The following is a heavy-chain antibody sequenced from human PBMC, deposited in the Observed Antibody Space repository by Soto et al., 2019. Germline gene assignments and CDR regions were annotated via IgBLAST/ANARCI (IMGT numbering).Heavy chain of an antibody. CDR3: ARLTSSGYYAY. CDR2: IYYSGST. CDR1: GGSISSDY. V-gene: IGHV4-59*08. Sequence: SETLSLTCTVAGGSISSDYWSWIRQPPGKGLELIGYIYYSGSTNYNPSLKSRVTISVDTSKNQFSLKLSSVTAADTAVYYCARLTSSGYYAYWGQGTLVTVSS. D-gene: IGHD3-22*01. J-gene: IGHJ4*02.